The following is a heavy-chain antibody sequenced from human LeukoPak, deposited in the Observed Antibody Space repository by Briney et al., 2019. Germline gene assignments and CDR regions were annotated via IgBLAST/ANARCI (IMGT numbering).Heavy chain of an antibody. CDR1: GYSISSGCY. J-gene: IGHJ4*02. Sequence: SENLSLTCAVSGYSISSGCYWGWIRQPPGKGLEWIGSIYHSGSTYYNPSLKSRVTISVDTSKNQFSLKLSSVTAADTAVYYCARHSLGATIYFDYWGQGTLVTVSS. V-gene: IGHV4-38-2*01. CDR2: IYHSGST. CDR3: ARHSLGATIYFDY. D-gene: IGHD1-26*01.